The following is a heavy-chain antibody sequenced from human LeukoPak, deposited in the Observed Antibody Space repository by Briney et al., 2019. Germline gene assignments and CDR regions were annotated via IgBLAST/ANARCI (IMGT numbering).Heavy chain of an antibody. CDR1: GGSITSYY. V-gene: IGHV4-59*01. CDR3: ARDLSGDDTYFDY. CDR2: IYYSGST. J-gene: IGHJ4*02. D-gene: IGHD7-27*01. Sequence: SETLSLTCTVSGGSITSYYWSLIRQPPGKGLEWIGYIYYSGSTNYNPSLKSRVTISVDTSKNQFSLKLSSVTAADTAVYYCARDLSGDDTYFDYWGQGTLVTVSS.